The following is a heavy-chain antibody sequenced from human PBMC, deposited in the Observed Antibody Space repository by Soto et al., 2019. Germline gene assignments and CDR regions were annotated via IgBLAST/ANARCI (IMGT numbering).Heavy chain of an antibody. CDR3: AKDITEDYYYGMDV. CDR2: ISGSGGST. Sequence: GGSLKVYCAAPGFTFSSYAMSWVRQAPGKGLEWVSAISGSGGSTYYADSVKGRFTISRDNSKNTLYLQMNSLRAEDTAVYYCAKDITEDYYYGMDVWGQGTTFPVSS. V-gene: IGHV3-23*01. CDR1: GFTFSSYA. J-gene: IGHJ6*02.